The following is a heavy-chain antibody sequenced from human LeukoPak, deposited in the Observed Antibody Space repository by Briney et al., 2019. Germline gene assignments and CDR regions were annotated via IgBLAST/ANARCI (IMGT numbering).Heavy chain of an antibody. D-gene: IGHD6-13*01. CDR1: GYTFTSYY. CDR3: ARSGSAAAGTNY. CDR2: INPRGGST. V-gene: IGHV1-46*01. Sequence: ASVKVSCKASGYTFTSYYMHWVRQAPGQGPEWMGIINPRGGSTDYAQKFQGRVTMTRDTSISTAYMELSRLRSDDTAVYYCARSGSAAAGTNYWGQGTLVTVSS. J-gene: IGHJ4*02.